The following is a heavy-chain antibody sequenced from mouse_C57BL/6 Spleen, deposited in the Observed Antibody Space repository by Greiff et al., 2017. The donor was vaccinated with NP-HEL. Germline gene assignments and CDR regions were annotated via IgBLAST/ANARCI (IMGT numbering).Heavy chain of an antibody. CDR1: GFSLTSYG. CDR2: IWSGGST. D-gene: IGHD2-4*01. Sequence: VQLQQSGPGLVQPSQSLSITCTVSGFSLTSYGVHWVRQSPGKGLEWLGVIWSGGSTDYNAAFISRLSISKDNSKSQVFFKMNRLQADDTAIYYCARPANYDYREAWFAYWGQGTLVTVSA. J-gene: IGHJ3*01. V-gene: IGHV2-2*01. CDR3: ARPANYDYREAWFAY.